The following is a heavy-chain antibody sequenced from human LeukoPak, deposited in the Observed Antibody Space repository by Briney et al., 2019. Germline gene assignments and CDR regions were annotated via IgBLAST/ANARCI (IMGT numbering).Heavy chain of an antibody. Sequence: HPGGSLRLSCAASGFTFSSYWMSWVRQTPGKGLEWVANIKKDGSEQYYVDSVKGRFTISRDNAKSSLYLQMNSLRAEDTAVYYCAKVGQGGSYYDSSGYPEYYFDYWGQGTLVTVSS. CDR2: IKKDGSEQ. J-gene: IGHJ4*02. CDR1: GFTFSSYW. CDR3: AKVGQGGSYYDSSGYPEYYFDY. D-gene: IGHD3-22*01. V-gene: IGHV3-7*01.